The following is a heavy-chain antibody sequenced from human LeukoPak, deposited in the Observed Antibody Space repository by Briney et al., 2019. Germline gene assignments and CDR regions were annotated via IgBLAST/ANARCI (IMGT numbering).Heavy chain of an antibody. CDR3: ARGVWGSYFTRPSGELLYFDY. CDR1: GFTFSSYS. J-gene: IGHJ4*02. CDR2: ISSSSSYI. Sequence: GGSLRLSCAASGFTFSSYSMNWVRQAPGKGLEWVSSISSSSSYIYYADSVKGRFTISRDNAKNSLYLQMNSLRAEDTAVYYCARGVWGSYFTRPSGELLYFDYWGQGTLVTVSS. V-gene: IGHV3-21*01. D-gene: IGHD1-26*01.